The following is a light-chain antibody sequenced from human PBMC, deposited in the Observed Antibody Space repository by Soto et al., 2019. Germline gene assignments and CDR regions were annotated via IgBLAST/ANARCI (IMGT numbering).Light chain of an antibody. Sequence: EIVTTQSPATLSVSPEERVTLSCRASQSVSSNLAWYQHKLGQAPRLLIYGASTRATGIPARFSGSGSGTEFTLTISSLQSEDFAVYYCQQYNNWPWTFGQGTKVDIK. CDR2: GAS. CDR3: QQYNNWPWT. J-gene: IGKJ1*01. CDR1: QSVSSN. V-gene: IGKV3-15*01.